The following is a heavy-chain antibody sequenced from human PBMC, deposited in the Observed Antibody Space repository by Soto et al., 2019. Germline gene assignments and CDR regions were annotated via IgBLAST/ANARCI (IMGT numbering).Heavy chain of an antibody. Sequence: GGSLRLSCAASGFSFSSYGMHWFRQAPGKGPEWVAVIWYDGSNEDYADSVKGRFAISRDNSKNTLYLQMNSLRADDTAVYYCARDRDYYDNSGYALDIWGQGTVVTVSS. D-gene: IGHD3-22*01. V-gene: IGHV3-33*01. CDR2: IWYDGSNE. J-gene: IGHJ3*02. CDR1: GFSFSSYG. CDR3: ARDRDYYDNSGYALDI.